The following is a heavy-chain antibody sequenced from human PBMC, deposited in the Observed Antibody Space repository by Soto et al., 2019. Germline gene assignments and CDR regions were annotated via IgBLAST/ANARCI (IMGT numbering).Heavy chain of an antibody. Sequence: SETLSLTCNGSGGSISGYYWTWIRQPPGKGLEWIGYIYNTGSTNYSPSLKSRATISVDTSKNQFSLKLSSVTAADTAVYYCARGYCSSTICYIWDNWFDPWGQGTLVTVSS. CDR1: GGSISGYY. V-gene: IGHV4-59*01. CDR2: IYNTGST. CDR3: ARGYCSSTICYIWDNWFDP. J-gene: IGHJ5*02. D-gene: IGHD2-2*02.